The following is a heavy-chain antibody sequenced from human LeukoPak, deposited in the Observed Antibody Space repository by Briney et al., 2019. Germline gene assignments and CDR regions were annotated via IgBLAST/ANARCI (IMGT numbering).Heavy chain of an antibody. CDR3: ARNTRFLEWPYFDY. J-gene: IGHJ4*02. D-gene: IGHD3-3*01. V-gene: IGHV4-39*01. CDR1: GGSISSSSYY. Sequence: SETLSLTCTVSGGSISSSSYYWGWIRQPPGKGLEWTGSIYYSGSTYYNPSLKSRVTISVDTSKNQFSLKLSSVTAADTAVYYCARNTRFLEWPYFDYWGQGTLVTVSS. CDR2: IYYSGST.